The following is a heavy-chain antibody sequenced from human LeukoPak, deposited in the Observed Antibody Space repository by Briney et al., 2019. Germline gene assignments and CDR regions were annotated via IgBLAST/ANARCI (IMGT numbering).Heavy chain of an antibody. Sequence: SETLSLTCAVYGGSFSGYYWSWIRQPPGKGLVWIGEINHSGSTNYNPSLKSRVTISVDTSKNQFSLKLSSVTAADTAVYYCARAPRGYSYGFRNWFDPWGQGTLVTVSS. V-gene: IGHV4-34*01. CDR3: ARAPRGYSYGFRNWFDP. CDR2: INHSGST. CDR1: GGSFSGYY. D-gene: IGHD5-18*01. J-gene: IGHJ5*02.